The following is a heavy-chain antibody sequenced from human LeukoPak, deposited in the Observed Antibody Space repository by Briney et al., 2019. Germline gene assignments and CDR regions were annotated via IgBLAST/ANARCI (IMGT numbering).Heavy chain of an antibody. CDR1: GGSISRYY. CDR3: ARGRYSGWYGENWFDP. Sequence: SETLSLTCTVSGGSISRYYWSWIGQPPGKRLEWIGYIYYSGSTNYNPSLKSRVTISVDTSKNQFSLKLSSVTAADTAVYYCARGRYSGWYGENWFDPWGQGTLVTVSS. CDR2: IYYSGST. D-gene: IGHD6-19*01. J-gene: IGHJ5*02. V-gene: IGHV4-59*01.